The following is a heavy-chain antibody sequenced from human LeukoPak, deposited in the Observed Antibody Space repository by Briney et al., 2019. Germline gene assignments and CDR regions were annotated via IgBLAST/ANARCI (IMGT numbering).Heavy chain of an antibody. V-gene: IGHV1-2*02. CDR3: AREGSTIFGVVISSNYYYGMDV. CDR2: INPNSGGT. CDR1: GYTFTGYY. J-gene: IGHJ6*02. D-gene: IGHD3-3*01. Sequence: ASVKVSCKASGYTFTGYYMHWVRQAPGQGLEWMGWINPNSGGTNYAQKFQGRVTMTRDTSISTAYMGLSRLRSDDTAVYYCAREGSTIFGVVISSNYYYGMDVWGQGTTVTVSS.